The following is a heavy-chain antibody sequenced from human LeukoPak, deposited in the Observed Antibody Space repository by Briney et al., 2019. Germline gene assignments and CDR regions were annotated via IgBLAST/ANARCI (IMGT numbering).Heavy chain of an antibody. Sequence: GASVKVSCKASGYTFTSSDINWVRQATGQGLEWMGWMNPNSGNTGYAQKFQGRVTMTRNTSISTAYMELSSLRSEDTDVYYCARVGQQQLVRGPYYFDYWGQGTLVTVSS. CDR1: GYTFTSSD. CDR3: ARVGQQQLVRGPYYFDY. D-gene: IGHD6-13*01. J-gene: IGHJ4*02. CDR2: MNPNSGNT. V-gene: IGHV1-8*01.